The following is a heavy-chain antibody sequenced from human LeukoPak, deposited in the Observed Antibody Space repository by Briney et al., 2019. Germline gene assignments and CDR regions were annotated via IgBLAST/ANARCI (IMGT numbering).Heavy chain of an antibody. CDR2: IYYSGST. CDR3: AREKVTYCGGDSWCHAFDI. Sequence: SETLSLTCTVSGGSISSSSYYWGWIRQPPGKGLEWIGSIYYSGSTYYNPSLKGRVTISVDTSKNQFSLKLTSVTAADTAVYYCAREKVTYCGGDSWCHAFDIWGQGTMLTVSS. CDR1: GGSISSSSYY. D-gene: IGHD2-21*02. V-gene: IGHV4-39*07. J-gene: IGHJ3*02.